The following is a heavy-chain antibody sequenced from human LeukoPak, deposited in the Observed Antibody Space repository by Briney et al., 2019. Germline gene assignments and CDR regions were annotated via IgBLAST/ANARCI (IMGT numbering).Heavy chain of an antibody. Sequence: SETLSLTCTVSGGSISSYYWSWIRQPPGKGLEWIGYIYYSGSTNYNPSLKSRVTISVDTSKNQFSLKLSSVTAADTAVYYSARQYYDSSGPVGFDYWGQGTLVTVSS. CDR3: ARQYYDSSGPVGFDY. CDR1: GGSISSYY. D-gene: IGHD3-22*01. J-gene: IGHJ4*02. V-gene: IGHV4-59*08. CDR2: IYYSGST.